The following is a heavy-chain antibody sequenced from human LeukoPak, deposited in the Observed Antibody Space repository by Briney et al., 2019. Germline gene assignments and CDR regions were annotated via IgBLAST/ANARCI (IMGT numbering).Heavy chain of an antibody. CDR3: ARSAYSSGWYALASN. CDR1: GGSCSGYY. CDR2: INHSGST. Sequence: SETLSLTCAVYGGSCSGYYWSWIRQPPGKGLEWIGEINHSGSTNYNPSLKSRVTISVDTSKNQFSLKLSSVTAADTAVYYCARSAYSSGWYALASNWGQGTLVTVSS. V-gene: IGHV4-34*01. J-gene: IGHJ1*01. D-gene: IGHD6-19*01.